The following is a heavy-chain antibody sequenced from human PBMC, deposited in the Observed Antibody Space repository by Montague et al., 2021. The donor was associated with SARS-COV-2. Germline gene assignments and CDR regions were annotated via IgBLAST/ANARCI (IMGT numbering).Heavy chain of an antibody. CDR1: GGAITVSRYY. D-gene: IGHD1-1*01. CDR3: ARHRANAGSCDI. CDR2: IHYTGTT. J-gene: IGHJ3*02. Sequence: SETLSLTCTVSGGAITVSRYYRGWIRQPPGKGLEWIGSIHYTGTTSYNASLKSRLTISVDTTENQFSLKMTSVTASDTAVYYCARHRANAGSCDIWGQGTMVTVSS. V-gene: IGHV4-39*01.